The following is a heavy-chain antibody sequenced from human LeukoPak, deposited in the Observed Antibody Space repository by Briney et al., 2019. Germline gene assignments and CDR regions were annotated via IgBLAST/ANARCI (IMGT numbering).Heavy chain of an antibody. CDR1: GFTVSNNY. Sequence: PGGSLRLSCAASGFTVSNNYMSWVRRAAGKGLEWVSLIYSGGGTYYADSVKGRFTISRDNSKNTLYLQMNSLRAEDTAVYYCARDRLGDYDHSGYYDKWGQGTLVTVSS. D-gene: IGHD3-22*01. V-gene: IGHV3-53*01. CDR2: IYSGGGT. CDR3: ARDRLGDYDHSGYYDK. J-gene: IGHJ4*02.